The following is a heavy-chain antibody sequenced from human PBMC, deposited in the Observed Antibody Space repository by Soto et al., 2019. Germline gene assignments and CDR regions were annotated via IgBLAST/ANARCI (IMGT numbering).Heavy chain of an antibody. CDR3: ASDMSTT. J-gene: IGHJ5*02. CDR2: MNPNSGHT. CDR1: GYPFTSHD. V-gene: IGHV1-8*01. D-gene: IGHD2-2*01. Sequence: QVQLVQSGAXVKKPGASVKVPCKASGYPFTSHDINWMRQATGQGLEWMGWMNPNSGHTNYAQKFQGRVTLTRDTSISTAYMELTSLRSEDTAIYYCASDMSTTWGQGTLVTVSS.